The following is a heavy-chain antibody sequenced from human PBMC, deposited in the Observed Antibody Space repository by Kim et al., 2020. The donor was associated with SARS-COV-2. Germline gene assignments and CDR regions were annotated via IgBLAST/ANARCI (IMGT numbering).Heavy chain of an antibody. CDR2: IYSGGST. V-gene: IGHV3-66*01. CDR1: GFTVSSNY. Sequence: GGSLRLSCAASGFTVSSNYMSWVRQAPGKGLEWVSVIYSGGSTYYADSVKGRFTISRDNSKNTLYLQMNSLRAEDTAVYYCARDERGWELPPAFDYWGQGTLVTVSS. J-gene: IGHJ4*02. CDR3: ARDERGWELPPAFDY. D-gene: IGHD1-26*01.